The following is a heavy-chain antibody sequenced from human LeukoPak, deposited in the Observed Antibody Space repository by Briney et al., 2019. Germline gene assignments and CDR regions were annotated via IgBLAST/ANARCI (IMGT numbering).Heavy chain of an antibody. J-gene: IGHJ4*02. V-gene: IGHV3-21*01. CDR1: GYTFSSYS. Sequence: AGGSLRLSCLASGYTFSSYSINWVRQAPGKGLEWVSSISVRSNYIYYADSVRGRFRISRDDARDSLYLQMNSLRAEDTAVYYCVRLRRNSDTSGSYYYYDFWGQGTLVTVSS. CDR3: VRLRRNSDTSGSYYYYDF. D-gene: IGHD3-22*01. CDR2: ISVRSNYI.